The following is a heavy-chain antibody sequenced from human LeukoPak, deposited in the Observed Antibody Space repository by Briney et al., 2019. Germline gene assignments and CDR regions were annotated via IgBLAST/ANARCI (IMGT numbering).Heavy chain of an antibody. V-gene: IGHV3-9*01. CDR3: ARDRYFGY. D-gene: IGHD1-14*01. Sequence: GGSLRLSCAASGFTFDDYAMHWVRQAPGKGLEWVSGISWNSGSIGYADSVKGRFTISRDNAKNSLYLQMNSLRGEDTAVYYCARDRYFGYWGQGTLVTVSS. CDR2: ISWNSGSI. CDR1: GFTFDDYA. J-gene: IGHJ4*02.